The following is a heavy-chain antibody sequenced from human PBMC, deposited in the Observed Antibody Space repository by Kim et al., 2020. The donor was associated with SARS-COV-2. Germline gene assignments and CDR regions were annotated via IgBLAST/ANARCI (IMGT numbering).Heavy chain of an antibody. D-gene: IGHD7-27*01. CDR2: INQDGSKK. J-gene: IGHJ4*02. CDR3: AKEHWGPEY. V-gene: IGHV3-7*01. CDR1: GFTFSTYW. Sequence: GGSLRLSCAASGFTFSTYWMTWVRQALGKGLEWVANINQDGSKKNYGDSVKGRFTISRDNAKNSLFVQLNSPRVEDTAVYYCAKEHWGPEYWGQGTLVTVSS.